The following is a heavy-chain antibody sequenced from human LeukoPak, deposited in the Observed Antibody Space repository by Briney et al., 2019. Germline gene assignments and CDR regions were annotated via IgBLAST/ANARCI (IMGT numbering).Heavy chain of an antibody. CDR1: KFTFSAFA. J-gene: IGHJ4*02. CDR3: AREGGDLRWKNRFDF. D-gene: IGHD4-23*01. CDR2: TSNDGSSK. Sequence: GGSLRLSCAASKFTFSAFAMHWVRQAPGKGLEWVALTSNDGSSKYYTDSVKGRFTISRDNSKNTLYLQMNSLRAEDTAVYYCAREGGDLRWKNRFDFWGQGTLVTVSS. V-gene: IGHV3-30-3*01.